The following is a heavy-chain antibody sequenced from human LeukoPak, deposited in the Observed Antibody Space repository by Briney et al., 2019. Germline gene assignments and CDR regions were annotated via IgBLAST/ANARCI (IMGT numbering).Heavy chain of an antibody. CDR2: INPNSGGT. CDR1: GYTFPDYY. D-gene: IGHD6-19*01. V-gene: IGHV1-2*02. J-gene: IGHJ4*02. CDR3: ARVLFYSSGNKSNRVDY. Sequence: GASVKVSCKASGYTFPDYYIHWVRQAPGQGLEWMGWINPNSGGTNSAQKFQGRVTMTRDTSISTAYMELSRLRSDDTAVYYCARVLFYSSGNKSNRVDYWGQGTLVTVSS.